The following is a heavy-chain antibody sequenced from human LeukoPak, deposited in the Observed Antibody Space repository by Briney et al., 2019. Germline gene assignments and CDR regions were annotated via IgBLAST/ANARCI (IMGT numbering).Heavy chain of an antibody. V-gene: IGHV1-8*01. CDR3: AGPSVNCGTTGCANYYDMDV. CDR1: GYTFTDEN. D-gene: IGHD1-1*01. CDR2: MTPESGNS. Sequence: ASVKVSCKASGYTFTDENIIWVRQAPGQGLEWMAWMTPESGNSGHVQKFEDRITLTSDNSINTAYMELRSLTSDDTAVYYCAGPSVNCGTTGCANYYDMDVWGQGTTVTVSS. J-gene: IGHJ6*02.